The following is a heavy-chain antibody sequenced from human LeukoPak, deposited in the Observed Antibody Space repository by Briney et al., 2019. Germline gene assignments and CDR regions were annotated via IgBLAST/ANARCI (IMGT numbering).Heavy chain of an antibody. V-gene: IGHV3-33*01. J-gene: IGHJ4*02. D-gene: IGHD4-23*01. CDR1: GFTFSIYG. CDR2: IWNDGSNK. CDR3: ARAVGPFDY. Sequence: GRSLRLSCEASGFTFSIYGMHWVRQAPGKGLEWAAVIWNDGSNKYYADSVKGRFTISRDNSMNTLYLQMNSLRTEDMAVYYCARAVGPFDYWGQGTLVTVSS.